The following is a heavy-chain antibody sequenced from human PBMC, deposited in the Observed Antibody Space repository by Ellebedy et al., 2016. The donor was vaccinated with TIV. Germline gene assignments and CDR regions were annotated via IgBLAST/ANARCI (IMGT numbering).Heavy chain of an antibody. CDR3: ARWDGYGGTFQGPFDW. D-gene: IGHD1-26*01. CDR1: GGSFSRSA. J-gene: IGHJ4*02. Sequence: AASVKVSCKTSGGSFSRSAINWVRKAPGQGLEWMGRIIPILGIANYAEEFQGRVTITEDKFTSTAYMELRSLRFEDTAVYYCARWDGYGGTFQGPFDWWGQGTLDTGSP. V-gene: IGHV1-69*04. CDR2: IIPILGIA.